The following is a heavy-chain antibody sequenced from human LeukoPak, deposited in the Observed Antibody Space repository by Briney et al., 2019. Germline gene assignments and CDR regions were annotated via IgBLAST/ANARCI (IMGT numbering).Heavy chain of an antibody. CDR2: INHSGST. Sequence: SETLSLTCAVYGGSFSGYYWSWIRQPPGKGLEWIGEINHSGSTNYNPSLKSRVTISVDTSKNQFSLKLSSVTAADTAVYYCASLRGSGYSRIDYWGQGTLVTVSS. J-gene: IGHJ4*02. D-gene: IGHD3-22*01. CDR1: GGSFSGYY. CDR3: ASLRGSGYSRIDY. V-gene: IGHV4-34*01.